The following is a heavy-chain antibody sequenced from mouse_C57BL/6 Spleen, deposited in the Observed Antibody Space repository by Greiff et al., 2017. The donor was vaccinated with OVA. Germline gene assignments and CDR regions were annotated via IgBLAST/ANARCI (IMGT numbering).Heavy chain of an antibody. D-gene: IGHD1-1*01. CDR2: IYPGDGDT. J-gene: IGHJ2*01. CDR3: AREERNYYGSFDY. CDR1: GYAFSSYW. V-gene: IGHV1-80*01. Sequence: VQLQQSGAELVKPGASVKISCKASGYAFSSYWMNWVKQRPGKGLEWIGQIYPGDGDTNYNGKFKGKATLTADKSSSTAYMQLSSLTSEDSAVYFCAREERNYYGSFDYWGQGTTLTVSS.